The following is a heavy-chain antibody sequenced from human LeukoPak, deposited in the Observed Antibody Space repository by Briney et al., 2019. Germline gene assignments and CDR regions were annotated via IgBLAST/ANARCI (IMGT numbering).Heavy chain of an antibody. CDR2: ISTISSTGSTI. Sequence: GGSLRLSCAASGFTFSSYEMNWVRQAPGKGLEWVSYISTISSTGSTIFYADSVKGRFTISRDNAKTSLYLQMNSLRAEDTALYYCARDADTNGVTTVTTPGTFDLWGQGTMVTVSS. CDR1: GFTFSSYE. CDR3: ARDADTNGVTTVTTPGTFDL. J-gene: IGHJ3*01. V-gene: IGHV3-48*03. D-gene: IGHD4-17*01.